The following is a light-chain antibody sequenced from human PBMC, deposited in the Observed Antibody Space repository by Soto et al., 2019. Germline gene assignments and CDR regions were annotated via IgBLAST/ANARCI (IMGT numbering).Light chain of an antibody. CDR2: GAS. CDR1: QSVFTN. Sequence: EIVMPQSPATLSVSPGERVTLSCRASQSVFTNLAWSQHKPGQDPRLLISGASTRATGIPARFSGSGSGTEFTLTISGLQSEDFAVYYCQQYNNWPYTFGQGTKVEIK. V-gene: IGKV3-15*01. J-gene: IGKJ2*01. CDR3: QQYNNWPYT.